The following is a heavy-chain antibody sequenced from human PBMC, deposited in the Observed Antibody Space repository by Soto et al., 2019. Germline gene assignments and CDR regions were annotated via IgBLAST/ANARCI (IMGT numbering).Heavy chain of an antibody. Sequence: QVQLVQSGAEVKKPGSSVKVSCKASGGTFSSYTISWVRQAPGQGLEWMGRIIPILGIANYAQKFQGRVTITADKSTSTAYMELSSLSSEDTAVYYCASGINSGYDTDWFDPWGQGTLVTVSS. V-gene: IGHV1-69*02. D-gene: IGHD5-12*01. CDR1: GGTFSSYT. J-gene: IGHJ5*02. CDR3: ASGINSGYDTDWFDP. CDR2: IIPILGIA.